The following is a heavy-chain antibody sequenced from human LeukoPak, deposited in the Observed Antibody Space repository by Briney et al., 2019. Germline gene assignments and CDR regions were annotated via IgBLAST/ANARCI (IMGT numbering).Heavy chain of an antibody. Sequence: PSETLSLTCTVSGGSMSNYYWRWIRQPPGKGLEWIGYIYYSGSTNYNPSLKSRVTISVDTSKNKFSLKLRSVTAADTAVYYCARVCGGDCYPLGFDPWGQGTLVTVSS. J-gene: IGHJ5*02. CDR3: ARVCGGDCYPLGFDP. CDR1: GGSMSNYY. D-gene: IGHD2-21*02. CDR2: IYYSGST. V-gene: IGHV4-59*01.